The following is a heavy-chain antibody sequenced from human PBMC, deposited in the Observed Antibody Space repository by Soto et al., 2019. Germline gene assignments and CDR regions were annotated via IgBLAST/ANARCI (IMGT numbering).Heavy chain of an antibody. Sequence: GGSLRLSCAVSEIIFSGYGMHWVRQAPGKGLEWVAVIRFDGSNIHYADSVKGRFTISRDNSKNTLYLQMDSLRAEDTAVYYCARDATPGAYLDYWGQGTLVTVSS. D-gene: IGHD7-27*01. CDR3: ARDATPGAYLDY. CDR1: EIIFSGYG. V-gene: IGHV3-33*01. J-gene: IGHJ4*02. CDR2: IRFDGSNI.